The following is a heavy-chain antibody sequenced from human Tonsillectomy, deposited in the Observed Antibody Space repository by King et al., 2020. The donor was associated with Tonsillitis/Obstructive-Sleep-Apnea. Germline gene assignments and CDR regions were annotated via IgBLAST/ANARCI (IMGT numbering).Heavy chain of an antibody. Sequence: QLQESGPGLVKPSETLSLTCTVSGGSISSYYWSWIRQPPGKGLEWIGYIYYSGSTNYNPSLKSRVTISVDTSKNQFSLKLSSLTAADTAVYYCARAGSSSWNYYYYYYYMDVWGKGTTVTVSS. CDR2: IYYSGST. D-gene: IGHD6-13*01. CDR1: GGSISSYY. J-gene: IGHJ6*03. V-gene: IGHV4-59*01. CDR3: ARAGSSSWNYYYYYYYMDV.